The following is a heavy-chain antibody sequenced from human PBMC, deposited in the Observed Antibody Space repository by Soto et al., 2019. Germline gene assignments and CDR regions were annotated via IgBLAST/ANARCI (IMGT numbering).Heavy chain of an antibody. CDR3: QNEMAGNRAGSSDY. Sequence: EVQLLESGGGLVQPGGSLRLSCAASGFTFSSYAMSWVRQAPGKGLEWVSAISGRGGNTYYADSVKGRFTISRDNSKNTLYRPMNSQKDVDKAVNYCQNEMAGNRAGSSDYRSQGTLVTVSS. CDR1: GFTFSSYA. V-gene: IGHV3-23*01. J-gene: IGHJ4*02. CDR2: ISGRGGNT. D-gene: IGHD3-10*01.